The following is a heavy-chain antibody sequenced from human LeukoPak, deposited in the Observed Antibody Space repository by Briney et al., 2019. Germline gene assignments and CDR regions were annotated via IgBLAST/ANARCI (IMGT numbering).Heavy chain of an antibody. Sequence: ASVKVSCKASGYTFTSYYMHWVRQAPGQGLEWMGIINPSGGSTSYAQKFQGRVTMTRDMSTSTVYMELSSLRSEDTAVYYCARGAYCGGDCYPRGAFDIWGQGTMVTVSS. CDR1: GYTFTSYY. D-gene: IGHD2-21*02. V-gene: IGHV1-46*01. CDR2: INPSGGST. CDR3: ARGAYCGGDCYPRGAFDI. J-gene: IGHJ3*02.